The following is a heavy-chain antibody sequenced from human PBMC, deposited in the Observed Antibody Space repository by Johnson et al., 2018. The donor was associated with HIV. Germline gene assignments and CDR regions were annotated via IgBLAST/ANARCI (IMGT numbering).Heavy chain of an antibody. Sequence: VQLVESGGGLVQPGRSLRLSCAASGFTFDDYAMHWVRQAPGKGLEWVSGISWNSGSIGYADSVKGRFTISRDNAKNSLYLQMNSLRAEDTAVYYCARDPPGTTAGAFDIWGQGTMVTVSS. CDR3: ARDPPGTTAGAFDI. J-gene: IGHJ3*02. CDR1: GFTFDDYA. V-gene: IGHV3-9*01. CDR2: ISWNSGSI. D-gene: IGHD1-7*01.